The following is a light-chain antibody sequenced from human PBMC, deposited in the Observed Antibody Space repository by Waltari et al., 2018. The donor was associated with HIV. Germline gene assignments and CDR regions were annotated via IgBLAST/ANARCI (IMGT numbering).Light chain of an antibody. CDR1: SNHVVGSNY. CDR3: SSYSGGNNFDVV. V-gene: IGLV2-8*01. J-gene: IGLJ2*01. CDR2: EVS. Sequence: QSALTQPPSASGSPGQSVTISCTGTSNHVVGSNYVSWYQQHPGKAPKLMIYEVSERPSGVPDRFSGSKSGNTASLTVSGLQAEDEADYYCSSYSGGNNFDVVCGGGTKLTVL.